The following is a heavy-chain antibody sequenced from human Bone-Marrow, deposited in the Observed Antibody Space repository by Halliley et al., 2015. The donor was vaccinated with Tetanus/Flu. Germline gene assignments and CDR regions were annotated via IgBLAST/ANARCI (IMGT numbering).Heavy chain of an antibody. D-gene: IGHD5-12*01. V-gene: IGHV4-61*03. Sequence: KGLDWIGYIYNSGSTNYNPSRQSRVTISVDTSNNHLSLKLSSVIAADTAVYYFATGGGYLIDYWGHGTLVTVSS. CDR3: ATGGGYLIDY. CDR2: IYNSGST. J-gene: IGHJ4*01.